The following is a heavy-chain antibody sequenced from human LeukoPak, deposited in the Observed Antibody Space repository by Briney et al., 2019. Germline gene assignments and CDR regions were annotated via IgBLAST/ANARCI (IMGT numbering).Heavy chain of an antibody. CDR1: GGTFSSYA. CDR3: ARGGFGGSSSYFDY. D-gene: IGHD1-26*01. J-gene: IGHJ4*02. Sequence: AASMKVSCKASGGTFSSYAISWVRQAPGQGLEWMGRIIPIFGTANYAQKFQGRVTITTDESTSTAYMELSSLRSEDTAVYYCARGGFGGSSSYFDYWGQGTLVTVSS. CDR2: IIPIFGTA. V-gene: IGHV1-69*05.